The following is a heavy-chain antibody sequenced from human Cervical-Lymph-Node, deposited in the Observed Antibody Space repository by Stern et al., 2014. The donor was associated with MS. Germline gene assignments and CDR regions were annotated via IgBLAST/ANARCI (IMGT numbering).Heavy chain of an antibody. CDR2: IIPWLDIA. D-gene: IGHD6-6*01. Sequence: QVQLVQSGAEVKKPGSSVKVSCKSSGASFSSFSFTWVRQAPGQGLEWMGWIIPWLDIANYAERFQGRFTMTADKSTSTAYMELSSLTSEDTALYYCARGPSKAGMDVWGQGTTVTVSS. CDR1: GASFSSFS. J-gene: IGHJ6*02. V-gene: IGHV1-69*04. CDR3: ARGPSKAGMDV.